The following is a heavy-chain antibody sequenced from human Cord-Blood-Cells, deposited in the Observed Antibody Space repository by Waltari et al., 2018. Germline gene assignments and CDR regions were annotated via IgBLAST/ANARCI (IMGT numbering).Heavy chain of an antibody. J-gene: IGHJ3*02. V-gene: IGHV1-69*01. CDR1: GGTFSSYA. D-gene: IGHD6-6*01. CDR3: ARGEENWIAARRAFDI. CDR2: IIPIFGTA. Sequence: QVQLVQPGAVVKKPGSSVKVSCKTSGGTFSSYASSRVRQAPGQGLEWMGGIIPIFGTANYAQKFQGRVTITADESTSTAYMELSSLRSEDTAVYYCARGEENWIAARRAFDIWGQGTMVTVSS.